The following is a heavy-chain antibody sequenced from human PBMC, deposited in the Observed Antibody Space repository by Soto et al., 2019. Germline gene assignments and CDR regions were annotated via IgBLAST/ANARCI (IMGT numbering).Heavy chain of an antibody. CDR1: GFTFSSYA. V-gene: IGHV3-23*01. CDR3: AAPVGIVVVPAAIRVYV. J-gene: IGHJ6*02. Sequence: QAGRSLRLSCAAAGFTFSSYAMSEVRQAPGKRLEWVSAIRGSGGSTYYADSVKGRFTISRDNSKNTLYLQMNSLRAEDTAVYYCAAPVGIVVVPAAIRVYVWGQGPTVTVSS. D-gene: IGHD2-2*02. CDR2: IRGSGGST.